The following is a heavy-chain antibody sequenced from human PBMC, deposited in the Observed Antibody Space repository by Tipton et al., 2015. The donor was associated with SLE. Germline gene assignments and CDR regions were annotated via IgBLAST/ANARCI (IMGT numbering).Heavy chain of an antibody. CDR1: GFTFSIYA. V-gene: IGHV3-23*01. CDR2: ISGSGGTT. Sequence: SLRLSCAASGFTFSIYAMSWVRQAPGKGLEWVSTISGSGGTTHYADSVKGRFTISRDNSKNTLYLQMNSLRAEDMAVYYCARGKYYFDYWGQGALVTVSS. D-gene: IGHD2/OR15-2a*01. CDR3: ARGKYYFDY. J-gene: IGHJ4*02.